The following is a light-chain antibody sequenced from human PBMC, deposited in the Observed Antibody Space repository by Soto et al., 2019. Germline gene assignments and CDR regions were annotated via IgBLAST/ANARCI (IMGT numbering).Light chain of an antibody. CDR3: SSYTSSSTVV. Sequence: QSALTQPASVSGSPGQSITIACTGTSSDVGGYNYVSWYQQHPAKAPKLMIYDVSNRPSGVSNRVSGSKSGNTASLTISGLQAEDEADYDCSSYTSSSTVVFGGGTKLTVL. J-gene: IGLJ2*01. V-gene: IGLV2-14*01. CDR1: SSDVGGYNY. CDR2: DVS.